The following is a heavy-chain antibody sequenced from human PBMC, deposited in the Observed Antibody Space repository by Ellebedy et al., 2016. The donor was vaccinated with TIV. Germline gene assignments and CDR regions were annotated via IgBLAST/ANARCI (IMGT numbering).Heavy chain of an antibody. J-gene: IGHJ4*02. D-gene: IGHD5-24*01. CDR3: GTVATTFDY. CDR1: GFPFSNDA. Sequence: PGGSLRLSCAASGFPFSNDAMRWVRQAPGKGLEWVSVISRSGNNTYYADSVRGRFTISRDNSKNILYLQMDSLRAEDTAVYFCGTVATTFDYWGQGTLVTVSS. V-gene: IGHV3-23*01. CDR2: ISRSGNNT.